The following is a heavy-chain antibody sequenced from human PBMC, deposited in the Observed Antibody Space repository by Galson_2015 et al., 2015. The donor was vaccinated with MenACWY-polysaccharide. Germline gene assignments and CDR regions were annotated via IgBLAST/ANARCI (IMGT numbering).Heavy chain of an antibody. CDR1: GFTFSSYA. D-gene: IGHD5-12*01. Sequence: SLRLSCAASGFTFSSYAMSWVRQAPGKGLEWVSAISGSGGSTYYADSVKGRFTISRDNSKNTLYLQMNGLRAEDTAVYYCAKTLASSDIVATMVPVYFDYWGQGTLVTVSS. V-gene: IGHV3-23*01. J-gene: IGHJ4*02. CDR3: AKTLASSDIVATMVPVYFDY. CDR2: ISGSGGST.